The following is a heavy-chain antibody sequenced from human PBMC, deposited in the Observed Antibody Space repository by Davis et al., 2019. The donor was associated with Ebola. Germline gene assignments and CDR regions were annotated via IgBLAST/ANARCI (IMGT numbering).Heavy chain of an antibody. CDR2: ISGSGGST. CDR1: GFTFSSYA. Sequence: GGSLRLSCAASGFTFSSYAMSWVRQAPGKGLEWVSAISGSGGSTYYADSVKGRFTISRDNSKNTLYLQMNSLRAEDTAVYYCARLGYDFWSGYYGGNWFDPWGQGTLVTASS. CDR3: ARLGYDFWSGYYGGNWFDP. V-gene: IGHV3-23*01. J-gene: IGHJ5*02. D-gene: IGHD3-3*01.